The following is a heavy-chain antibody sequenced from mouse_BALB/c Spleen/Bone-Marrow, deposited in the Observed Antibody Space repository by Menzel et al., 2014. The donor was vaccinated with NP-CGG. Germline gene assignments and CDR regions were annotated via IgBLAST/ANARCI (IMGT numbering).Heavy chain of an antibody. J-gene: IGHJ4*01. V-gene: IGHV5-6*01. CDR3: ARDTMITYYYAMDY. CDR2: ISSGGSYT. CDR1: GFTFSSYG. Sequence: EVHLVESGGDLVKPGGSLKLSCAASGFTFSSYGMSWVRQTPDKRLEWVATISSGGSYTYYPDSVKGRFTISRDNAKNTLFLQMSRLKSEDTAMYYCARDTMITYYYAMDYWGQGTSVTVSS. D-gene: IGHD2-4*01.